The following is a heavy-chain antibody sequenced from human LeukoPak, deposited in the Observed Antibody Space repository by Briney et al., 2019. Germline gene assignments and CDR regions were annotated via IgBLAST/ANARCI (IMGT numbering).Heavy chain of an antibody. CDR3: ASWGLRYFDYPYFDY. J-gene: IGHJ4*02. V-gene: IGHV1-2*02. CDR2: INPNSGGT. D-gene: IGHD3-9*01. Sequence: ASVKVSCKASGYTFTGYYMHWVRQAPGQGLEWMGWINPNSGGTNYAQKSQGRVTMTRDTSISTAYMELSRLRSDDTAVYYCASWGLRYFDYPYFDYWGQGTLVTVSS. CDR1: GYTFTGYY.